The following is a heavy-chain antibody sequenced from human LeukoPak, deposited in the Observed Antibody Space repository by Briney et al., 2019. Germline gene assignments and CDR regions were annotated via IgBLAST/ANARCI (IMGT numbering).Heavy chain of an antibody. CDR2: IYSGGLT. CDR1: GFAVNTKF. J-gene: IGHJ4*02. D-gene: IGHD6-13*01. V-gene: IGHV3-53*01. Sequence: PGGSLRLSCAASGFAVNTKFMNWVRQAPGKGLEWVSVIYSGGLTYYADSVKDRFSIFRDNSKNTVYLQMNSLRAEDTAVYYCAKDEAAAGGGLDYWGQGTLVIVSS. CDR3: AKDEAAAGGGLDY.